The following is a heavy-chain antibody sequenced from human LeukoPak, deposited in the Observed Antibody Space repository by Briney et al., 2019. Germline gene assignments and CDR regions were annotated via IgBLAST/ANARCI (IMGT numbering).Heavy chain of an antibody. Sequence: SETLSLTCTVSGGSLSSYYWSWIRQPPGKGLEWIGYIYYSGSTNYNPSLKSRVTISVDTSKNQFSLKLSSVTAADTAVYYCARRGVPAAPGSYYMDVWGKGTTVTVSS. V-gene: IGHV4-59*08. J-gene: IGHJ6*03. CDR2: IYYSGST. D-gene: IGHD2-2*01. CDR1: GGSLSSYY. CDR3: ARRGVPAAPGSYYMDV.